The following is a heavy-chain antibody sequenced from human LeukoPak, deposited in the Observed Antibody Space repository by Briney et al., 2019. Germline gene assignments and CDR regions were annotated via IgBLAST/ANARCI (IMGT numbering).Heavy chain of an antibody. J-gene: IGHJ2*01. CDR2: IYGGGDAT. V-gene: IGHV3-23*01. CDR1: GFTFSGHA. Sequence: GGSLRLSCAASGFTFSGHAMTWFRQAPEKGLEWVASIYGGGDATFYADSVRGRFTISRHNHENALYLQLNSLSADDSAISYCSNTRTVFPLAYWYFDPSGGGTLVTASP. D-gene: IGHD2-21*01. CDR3: SNTRTVFPLAYWYFDP.